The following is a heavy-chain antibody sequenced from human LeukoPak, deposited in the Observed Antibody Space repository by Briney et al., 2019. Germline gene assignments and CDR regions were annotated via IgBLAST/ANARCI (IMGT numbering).Heavy chain of an antibody. CDR3: ARVEYSGYDPGAFDI. J-gene: IGHJ3*02. CDR1: GGTFSSYA. Sequence: ASVKVSCKASGGTFSSYAISWVRQAPGQGLEWMGWISAYNGNTNYAQKLQGRVTMTTDTSTSTAYMELRSLRSDDTAVYYCARVEYSGYDPGAFDIWGQGTMVTVSS. V-gene: IGHV1-18*01. D-gene: IGHD5-12*01. CDR2: ISAYNGNT.